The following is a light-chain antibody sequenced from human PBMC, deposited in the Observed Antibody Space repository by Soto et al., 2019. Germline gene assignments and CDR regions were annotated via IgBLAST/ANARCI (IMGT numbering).Light chain of an antibody. CDR1: QSISIW. Sequence: DIRMTQSPSTLSASVGDRVTITCRASQSISIWLAWYQQKPGKAPNLLIYKTSSLETGVPSRFSGSGSGTEFTSTISSLQPDDFATYYCQHWNDYSWTFGQGTKVEVK. V-gene: IGKV1-5*03. CDR3: QHWNDYSWT. CDR2: KTS. J-gene: IGKJ1*01.